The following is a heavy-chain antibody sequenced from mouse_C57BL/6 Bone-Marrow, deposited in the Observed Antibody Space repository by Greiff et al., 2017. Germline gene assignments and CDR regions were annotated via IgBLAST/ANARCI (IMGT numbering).Heavy chain of an antibody. CDR1: GYTFTSYW. CDR2: INPSSGYT. J-gene: IGHJ4*01. D-gene: IGHD2-4*01. V-gene: IGHV1-7*01. CDR3: ATARYDYDGDYNVMDY. Sequence: VQLQQSGAELAKPGASVKLSCKASGYTFTSYWMHWVKQRPGQGLEWIGYINPSSGYTKYNQKFKDKATLTADKSSSTAYMQLRGLTYEDSAVYYWATARYDYDGDYNVMDYCGQGNSVTLSS.